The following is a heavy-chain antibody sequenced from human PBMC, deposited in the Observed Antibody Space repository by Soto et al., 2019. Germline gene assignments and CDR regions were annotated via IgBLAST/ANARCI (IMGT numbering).Heavy chain of an antibody. J-gene: IGHJ6*02. D-gene: IGHD6-6*01. V-gene: IGHV3-33*01. CDR2: IWYDGSNK. CDR3: AREYSSSRRLYYYYGMDV. Sequence: PGGSLRLSCAASGFTFSSYGMHWVRQAPGKGLEWVAVIWYDGSNKYYADSVKGRFTISRDNSKNTLYLQMNSLRAEDTAVYYCAREYSSSRRLYYYYGMDVWGQGTTVTVSS. CDR1: GFTFSSYG.